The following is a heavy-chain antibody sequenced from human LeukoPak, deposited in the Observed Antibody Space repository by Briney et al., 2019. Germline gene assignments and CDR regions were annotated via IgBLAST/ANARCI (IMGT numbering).Heavy chain of an antibody. V-gene: IGHV3-7*01. J-gene: IGHJ6*02. CDR2: IKQDGSEK. CDR1: GFTFSSYW. Sequence: GGSLRLSCAASGFTFSSYWMSWVRQAPGKGLGWVANIKQDGSEKYCVDSVKGRFTISRDNAKNSLYLQMNSLRAEVTAVYYCARERVYYGSGSYYYYYYGMDVWGQGTTVTVSS. D-gene: IGHD3-10*01. CDR3: ARERVYYGSGSYYYYYYGMDV.